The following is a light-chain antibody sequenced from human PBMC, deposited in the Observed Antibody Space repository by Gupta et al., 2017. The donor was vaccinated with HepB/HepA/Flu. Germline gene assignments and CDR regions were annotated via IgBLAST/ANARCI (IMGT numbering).Light chain of an antibody. Sequence: EIVLTQSPATLSLSPGERATLSCRASQSVSRYLAWYQQKPGQAPRLLIYEASNRAAGIPGRFSGSGSGTDSTLTISSLEPEDFAVYYCQQRNIWPLTFGGGTKLEIQ. CDR1: QSVSRY. V-gene: IGKV3-11*01. CDR2: EAS. CDR3: QQRNIWPLT. J-gene: IGKJ4*01.